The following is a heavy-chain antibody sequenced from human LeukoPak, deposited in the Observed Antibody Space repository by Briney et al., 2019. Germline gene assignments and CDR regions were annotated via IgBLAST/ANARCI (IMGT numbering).Heavy chain of an antibody. CDR1: GFSISTYW. CDR2: IKQDGSEK. CDR3: VRNNYYAFDI. J-gene: IGHJ3*02. Sequence: GGSLRLSCAASGFSISTYWMSWVRQTPGKGLEWVAHIKQDGSEKYYVDSVKGRFSISRDNAKNSLYLQMNSLRAEDTAVYYCVRNNYYAFDIWGQGTMVTVSS. D-gene: IGHD1-20*01. V-gene: IGHV3-7*01.